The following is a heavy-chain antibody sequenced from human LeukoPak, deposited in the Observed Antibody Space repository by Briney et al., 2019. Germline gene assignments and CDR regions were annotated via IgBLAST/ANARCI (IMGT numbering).Heavy chain of an antibody. CDR1: GFTFSRYA. CDR3: AKRIAAPGTSRGVFDI. J-gene: IGHJ3*02. V-gene: IGHV3-23*01. CDR2: IGGSGGAI. Sequence: GGSLRLSCGASGFTFSRYAMSWVRQAPGKGLQWVSEIGGSGGAIYYADSVKGRFTISRDNSKNTLFLEMNSLRAEDTAVYYCAKRIAAPGTSRGVFDIWGQGTVVTVSS. D-gene: IGHD6-13*01.